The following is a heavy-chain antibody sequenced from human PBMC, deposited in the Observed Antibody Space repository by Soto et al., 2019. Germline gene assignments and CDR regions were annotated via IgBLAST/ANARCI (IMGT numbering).Heavy chain of an antibody. V-gene: IGHV3-30*18. Sequence: GGSLRLSCAASGFTSSSYGMHWVRQAPGKGLEWVAVISYDGSNKYYADSVKGRFTISRDNSKNTLYLQMNSLRAEDTAVYYCAKAYGSGSYPRPNYYYYYGMDVWGQGTTVTVSS. CDR2: ISYDGSNK. J-gene: IGHJ6*02. D-gene: IGHD3-10*01. CDR3: AKAYGSGSYPRPNYYYYYGMDV. CDR1: GFTSSSYG.